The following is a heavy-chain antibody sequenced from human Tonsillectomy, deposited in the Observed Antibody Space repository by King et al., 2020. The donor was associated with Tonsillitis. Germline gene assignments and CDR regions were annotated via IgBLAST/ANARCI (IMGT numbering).Heavy chain of an antibody. CDR1: GFPFSTLL. Sequence: DVQLVESGGGLVQPGGSLRLSCAASGFPFSTLLRVWVRQGPWKGLEWVACIRSDGTYLRYADSVMGRFTISRDNATNTLFLQLSSLRAEDTAVYYCAREYWGAGDYWGQGTQVIVSS. J-gene: IGHJ4*02. CDR2: IRSDGTYL. D-gene: IGHD7-27*01. V-gene: IGHV3-74*01. CDR3: AREYWGAGDY.